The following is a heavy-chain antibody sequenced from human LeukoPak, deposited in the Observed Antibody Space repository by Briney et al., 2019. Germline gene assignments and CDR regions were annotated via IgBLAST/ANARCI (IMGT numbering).Heavy chain of an antibody. CDR2: VSGSGVHP. Sequence: PGGSLRLSCAASGFTFSMYPMSWVRQAPGKGLEGVSSVSGSGVHPHYADSVKGRFTISRDNSKNTLYLQMNSLRAEDTAVYYCAKDLFGGPARAYFDYWGQGSPVTVSS. V-gene: IGHV3-23*01. CDR3: AKDLFGGPARAYFDY. D-gene: IGHD3-16*01. CDR1: GFTFSMYP. J-gene: IGHJ4*02.